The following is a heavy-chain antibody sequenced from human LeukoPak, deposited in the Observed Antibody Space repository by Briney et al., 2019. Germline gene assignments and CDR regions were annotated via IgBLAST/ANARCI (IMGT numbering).Heavy chain of an antibody. CDR2: INHSGST. D-gene: IGHD3-9*01. CDR1: GGSVSSGTYY. J-gene: IGHJ4*02. V-gene: IGHV4-61*09. Sequence: SQTLSLTCTVSGGSVSSGTYYWNWIRQPAGKGLEWIGEINHSGSTNYNPSLKSRVTISVDTSKNQFSLKLSSVTAADTAVYYCAMSGILTGRDYWGQGTLVTVSS. CDR3: AMSGILTGRDY.